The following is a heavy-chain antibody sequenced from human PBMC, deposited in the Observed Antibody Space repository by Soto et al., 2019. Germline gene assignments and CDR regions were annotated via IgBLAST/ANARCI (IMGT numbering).Heavy chain of an antibody. CDR3: AKDGASGSSPPYYSYGMDV. CDR1: GFTFSSYA. J-gene: IGHJ6*02. D-gene: IGHD1-26*01. V-gene: IGHV3-23*01. CDR2: ISGSGGNA. Sequence: EVQLLESGGGLVQPGGSLRLSCAASGFTFSSYAMSWVRQAPGKGLEWVSTISGSGGNAYYADSVKGRFSISRDNSKDTLHLQMNSLTADDTAVYYCAKDGASGSSPPYYSYGMDVWGQGTTVTVSS.